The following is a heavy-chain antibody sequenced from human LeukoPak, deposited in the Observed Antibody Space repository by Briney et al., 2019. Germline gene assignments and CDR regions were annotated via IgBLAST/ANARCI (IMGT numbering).Heavy chain of an antibody. D-gene: IGHD3-10*01. CDR3: AREYYYGSGSARAFDL. Sequence: SETLSLTCTVSGASISSGDYYWSWIRQPPGKGLEWIGYIYYGGSTYYNPSLKSRVTISLDTSKNQFSLKLNSVTAADTAVYYCAREYYYGSGSARAFDLWGRGTLSPSPQ. V-gene: IGHV4-30-4*01. J-gene: IGHJ4*02. CDR2: IYYGGST. CDR1: GASISSGDYY.